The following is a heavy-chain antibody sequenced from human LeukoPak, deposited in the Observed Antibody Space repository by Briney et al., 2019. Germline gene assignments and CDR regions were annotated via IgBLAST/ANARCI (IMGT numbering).Heavy chain of an antibody. CDR3: ARGPTLVRGVIMPDSVGGMDV. D-gene: IGHD3-10*01. J-gene: IGHJ6*02. CDR1: GFTFTSYD. Sequence: ASVKVSCKASGFTFTSYDINWVRQAPGQGFEWMGWMNPNSGNTRYAQKVQGRITMTRDTSISTAYMELSSLRSEDTAVYYCARGPTLVRGVIMPDSVGGMDVWGQGTTVTVSS. CDR2: MNPNSGNT. V-gene: IGHV1-8*01.